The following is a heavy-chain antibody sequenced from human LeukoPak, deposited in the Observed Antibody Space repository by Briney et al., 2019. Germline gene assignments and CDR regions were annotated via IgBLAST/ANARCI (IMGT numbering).Heavy chain of an antibody. V-gene: IGHV4-39*01. Sequence: PSETLSLTCAVSGGSISSSSYYWGWIRQPPGKGLEWIGSIYYSGSTYYNPSLKSRVTISVDTSKNQFSLKLSSVTAADTAVYYCARPYLTWFDPWGQGTLVTVSS. J-gene: IGHJ5*02. CDR1: GGSISSSSYY. CDR3: ARPYLTWFDP. CDR2: IYYSGST.